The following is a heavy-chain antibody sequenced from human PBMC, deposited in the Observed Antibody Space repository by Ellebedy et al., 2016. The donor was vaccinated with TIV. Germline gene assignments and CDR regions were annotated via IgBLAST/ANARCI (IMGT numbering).Heavy chain of an antibody. J-gene: IGHJ4*02. Sequence: GESLKISCAASGFTFSSYVMHWVRQAPGKGLEWVTCMSYDGSYKYYTDSLKGRFTISRDNSKNTLYLQMNSLRAEDTAVYYCVKDHPPEVIINNPPHLDYWGQGTLVTVSS. CDR2: MSYDGSYK. CDR1: GFTFSSYV. D-gene: IGHD3-10*01. V-gene: IGHV3-30*18. CDR3: VKDHPPEVIINNPPHLDY.